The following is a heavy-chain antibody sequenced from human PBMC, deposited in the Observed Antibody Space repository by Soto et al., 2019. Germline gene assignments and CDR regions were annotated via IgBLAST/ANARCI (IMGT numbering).Heavy chain of an antibody. J-gene: IGHJ6*02. CDR1: GFTFDDYT. CDR2: ISWDGGST. D-gene: IGHD3-22*01. V-gene: IGHV3-43*01. Sequence: PGGSLRLSCAASGFTFDDYTMHWVRQAPGKGLEWVSLISWDGGSTYYADSVKGRFTISRDNSKNSLYLQMNSLRTEDTALYYCAKDLYSSGYYSEFYYYYGMDVWGQGTTVTVSS. CDR3: AKDLYSSGYYSEFYYYYGMDV.